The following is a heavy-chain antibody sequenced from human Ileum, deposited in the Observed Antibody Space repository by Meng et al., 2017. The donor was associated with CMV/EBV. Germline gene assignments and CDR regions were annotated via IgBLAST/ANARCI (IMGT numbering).Heavy chain of an antibody. CDR3: ARGGLTTQIYYYYGMDG. J-gene: IGHJ6*02. CDR1: GFTFSRYW. V-gene: IGHV3-74*01. Sequence: GESLKISCAASGFTFSRYWMHWVRQAPGKGLVWVSRINSDGSSTTYADSVKGRFTISRDNAKNTLHLQMNSLRAEDTAVYYCARGGLTTQIYYYYGMDGWGQGTTVTVSS. CDR2: INSDGSST. D-gene: IGHD4/OR15-4a*01.